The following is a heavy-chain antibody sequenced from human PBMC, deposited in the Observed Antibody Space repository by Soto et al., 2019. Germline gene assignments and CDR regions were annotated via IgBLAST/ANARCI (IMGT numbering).Heavy chain of an antibody. CDR3: AKPDGPDY. CDR1: GFTFDSYA. V-gene: IGHV3-23*01. Sequence: GESLKISCAASGFTFDSYAMNWVRQAPGKGLEWVSSITDSGGSTYYADSVKGRFTISRDNSKNTLYLQMNSLRAEGTAVYYCAKPDGPDYWGQGALVTVSS. CDR2: ITDSGGST. J-gene: IGHJ4*02.